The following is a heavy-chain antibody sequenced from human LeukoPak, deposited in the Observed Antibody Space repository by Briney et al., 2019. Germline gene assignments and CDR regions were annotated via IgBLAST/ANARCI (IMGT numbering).Heavy chain of an antibody. D-gene: IGHD6-13*01. CDR2: ITSSSSTI. CDR1: VFTFSIYD. CDR3: AKSVRPQQLKFDY. J-gene: IGHJ4*02. Sequence: PGGPLRLSCAASVFTFSIYDMNWVRQATGKGLEWVSFITSSSSTIYYADSVKGRFTISRDNSKNTLYLQMNSLRAEDTAVYYCAKSVRPQQLKFDYWGQGTLVTVSS. V-gene: IGHV3-48*01.